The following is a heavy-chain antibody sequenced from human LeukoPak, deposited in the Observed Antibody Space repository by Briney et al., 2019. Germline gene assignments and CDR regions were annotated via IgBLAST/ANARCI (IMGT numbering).Heavy chain of an antibody. J-gene: IGHJ6*02. D-gene: IGHD3-16*01. Sequence: GGSLRLSCAASGFTFSTYIMNWVRQAPGKGLEWVSYISSTSNTIYYADSVKGRFTISRDNAKNSLYLQMSNLRAEDTAVYFCARGGGLDVWGQGATVTVSS. V-gene: IGHV3-48*04. CDR1: GFTFSTYI. CDR3: ARGGGLDV. CDR2: ISSTSNTI.